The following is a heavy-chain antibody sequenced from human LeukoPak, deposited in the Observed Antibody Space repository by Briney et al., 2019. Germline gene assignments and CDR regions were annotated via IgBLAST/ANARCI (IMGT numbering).Heavy chain of an antibody. CDR3: ALVRSSSWLFDY. V-gene: IGHV1-69*05. CDR1: GGTFSSYA. D-gene: IGHD6-13*01. CDR2: IIPIFGTA. Sequence: SVKVSCKASGGTFSSYAISWVRQAPGQGLEWMGGIIPIFGTANYAQKFQGRVTITTDESTSTAYMELSSLRSEDTAVYYCALVRSSSWLFDYWGQGTLVTVSS. J-gene: IGHJ4*02.